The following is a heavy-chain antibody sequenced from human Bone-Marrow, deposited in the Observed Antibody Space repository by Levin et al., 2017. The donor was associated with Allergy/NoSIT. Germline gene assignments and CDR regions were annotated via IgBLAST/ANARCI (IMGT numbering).Heavy chain of an antibody. D-gene: IGHD2/OR15-2a*01. CDR2: INHSGST. CDR1: GGSFSDYF. V-gene: IGHV4-34*01. J-gene: IGHJ4*02. CDR3: ARGVGIPVLPGAVEDEYFDF. Sequence: SSETLSLTCTVYGGSFSDYFWSWIRQPPGKGLEWIGEINHSGSTFYNPSLKSRVTISVDTSKNQLSLKLTSVAAADTAVYYCARGVGIPVLPGAVEDEYFDFWGQGALVTVSS.